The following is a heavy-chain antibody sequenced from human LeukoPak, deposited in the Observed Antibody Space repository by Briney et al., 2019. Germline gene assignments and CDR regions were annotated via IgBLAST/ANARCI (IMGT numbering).Heavy chain of an antibody. J-gene: IGHJ4*02. CDR3: ARARYYDFWSGPKNFDY. V-gene: IGHV4-34*01. CDR2: INHSGST. D-gene: IGHD3-3*01. Sequence: SGTLSLTCAVYGGSFSGYYWSWIRQPPGKGLEWIGEINHSGSTNYNPSLKSRVTISVDTSKNQFSLKLSSVTAADTAVYYCARARYYDFWSGPKNFDYWGQGTLVTVSS. CDR1: GGSFSGYY.